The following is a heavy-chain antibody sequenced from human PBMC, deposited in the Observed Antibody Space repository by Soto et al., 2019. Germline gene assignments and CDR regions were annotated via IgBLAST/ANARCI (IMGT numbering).Heavy chain of an antibody. CDR1: GDSVSSNSAC. CDR2: TYYRSKLYY. Sequence: QTLSLTCAITGDSVSSNSACWSWFMQSPSRGLEWLGRTYYRSKLYYEYAVSVRGRITINPDTSKNQYSLQLNSVTPEDTAVYFCARGEQYSGRIFDYWGQGTLVTVSS. CDR3: ARGEQYSGRIFDY. V-gene: IGHV6-1*01. D-gene: IGHD1-26*01. J-gene: IGHJ4*01.